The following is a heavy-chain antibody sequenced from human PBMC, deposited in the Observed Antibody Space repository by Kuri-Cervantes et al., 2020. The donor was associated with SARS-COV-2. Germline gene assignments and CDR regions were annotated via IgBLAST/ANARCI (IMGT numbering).Heavy chain of an antibody. D-gene: IGHD3-3*02. CDR2: IFYNGDS. CDR3: AREHFWSGYYQPTYYYYYMDV. J-gene: IGHJ6*03. V-gene: IGHV4-39*07. Sequence: SETLSLTCSVSGGSISSSSYYWNWIRQSPGKGLEWIGNIFYNGDSYYHPSLAGRVTISVDTSKNQFSLKLSSVTAADTAAYYCAREHFWSGYYQPTYYYYYMDVWGKGTTVTVSS. CDR1: GGSISSSSYY.